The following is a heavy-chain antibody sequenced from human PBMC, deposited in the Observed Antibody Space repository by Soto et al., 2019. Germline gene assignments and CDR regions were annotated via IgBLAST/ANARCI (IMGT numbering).Heavy chain of an antibody. Sequence: QVQLVESGGGVVQPGRSLRLSCAASGFTFSSYGMHWVRQAPGKGLEWVAVIWYDGSNKYYADSVKGRFTISRDNSKNTLYLQMNSLRAEETAVYYCARDRLDSSGWFDAFDIWGQGTMVTVSS. CDR2: IWYDGSNK. D-gene: IGHD6-19*01. CDR3: ARDRLDSSGWFDAFDI. CDR1: GFTFSSYG. J-gene: IGHJ3*02. V-gene: IGHV3-33*01.